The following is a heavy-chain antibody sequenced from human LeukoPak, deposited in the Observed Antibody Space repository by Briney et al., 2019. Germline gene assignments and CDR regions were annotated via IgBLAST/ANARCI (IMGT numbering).Heavy chain of an antibody. CDR3: ARAVGPFDY. Sequence: GRSLRLSCAASGFTFSTYGIHWVRQAPGKGLEWVAAIWPDGSYKYYADSVKGRFTISRDNSKNTVYLQMNTLRDEDTAVYYCARAVGPFDYWGQGTLVTVSS. V-gene: IGHV3-33*01. J-gene: IGHJ4*02. CDR2: IWPDGSYK. CDR1: GFTFSTYG. D-gene: IGHD3-16*01.